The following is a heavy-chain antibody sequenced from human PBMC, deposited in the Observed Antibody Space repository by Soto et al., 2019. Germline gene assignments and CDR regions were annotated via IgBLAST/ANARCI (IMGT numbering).Heavy chain of an antibody. CDR1: GYTFTSYD. Sequence: QVQLVQSGAEVKKPGASVKVSCKASGYTFTSYDINWVRQATGQGLEWMGWMNPNSGNTGYAQKFQGRVTMTRNTSISTAYMELSCLRSEDTAVYYCARGNYYDSSGYYYGGDYWGQGTLVTVSS. D-gene: IGHD3-22*01. V-gene: IGHV1-8*01. CDR3: ARGNYYDSSGYYYGGDY. J-gene: IGHJ4*02. CDR2: MNPNSGNT.